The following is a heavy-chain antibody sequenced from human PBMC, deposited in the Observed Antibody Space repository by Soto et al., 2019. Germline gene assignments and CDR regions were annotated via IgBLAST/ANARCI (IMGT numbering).Heavy chain of an antibody. CDR1: GDTFSRYT. J-gene: IGHJ4*02. Sequence: SVKVSCKASGDTFSRYTVNWVRQAPRQGLEWMGGIIPRFGTTNYAPTLQGRVTITADESSNTVYMELGSLRSEDTALYYCARGRGLYNSGRSQLDYWGQGTLVTVSS. CDR2: IIPRFGTT. CDR3: ARGRGLYNSGRSQLDY. D-gene: IGHD1-1*01. V-gene: IGHV1-69*13.